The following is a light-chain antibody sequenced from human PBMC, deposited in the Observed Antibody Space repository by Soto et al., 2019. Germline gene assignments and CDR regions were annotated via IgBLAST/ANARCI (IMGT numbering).Light chain of an antibody. Sequence: DVVMTQSPLSLAATLGQPASISCRSSQSLLYRDGNTYLNWLHQRPGQSPRRLIDKVFNRETGVPGRFSGRGPFTDFTLHITRVEADDVRLYYGMQANHWPATFGRGTRV. CDR3: MQANHWPAT. V-gene: IGKV2-30*01. J-gene: IGKJ1*01. CDR2: KVF. CDR1: QSLLYRDGNTY.